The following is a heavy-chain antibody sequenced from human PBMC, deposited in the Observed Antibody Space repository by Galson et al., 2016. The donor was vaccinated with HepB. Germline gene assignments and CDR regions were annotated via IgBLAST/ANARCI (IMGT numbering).Heavy chain of an antibody. J-gene: IGHJ5*02. D-gene: IGHD3-10*01. CDR2: IYWDDDK. CDR3: AHRRVVQGVIRWFDP. Sequence: PALVKPTQTLTLTCTFSGFSFSTSGVGVGWIRQPPGKALEWLALIYWDDDKRYSPSLKSRLIITKDTSKNQVVLTMTNMDPVDTATYYCAHRRVVQGVIRWFDPWGQGTLVTVSS. V-gene: IGHV2-5*02. CDR1: GFSFSTSGVG.